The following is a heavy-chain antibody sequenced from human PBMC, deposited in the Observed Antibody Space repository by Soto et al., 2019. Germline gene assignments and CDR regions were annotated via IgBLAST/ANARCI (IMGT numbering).Heavy chain of an antibody. CDR1: DGSFRGYY. Sequence: SETLPLTCAVDDGSFRGYYLSWIRQPPGKGLEWIGEINHSGSTNHNPSLKSRVTISVDTSKNQFSLKLSSVTAADTAVYYCARGGRIAAAGYDYWGQGTLVTVSS. V-gene: IGHV4-34*01. J-gene: IGHJ4*02. CDR3: ARGGRIAAAGYDY. D-gene: IGHD6-13*01. CDR2: INHSGST.